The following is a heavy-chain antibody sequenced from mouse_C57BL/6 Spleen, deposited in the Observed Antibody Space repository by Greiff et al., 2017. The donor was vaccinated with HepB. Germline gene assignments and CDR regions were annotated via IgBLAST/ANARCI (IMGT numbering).Heavy chain of an antibody. CDR1: GFNIKDDY. CDR2: IDPENGDT. CDR3: TPFYDYLAY. J-gene: IGHJ3*01. V-gene: IGHV14-4*01. D-gene: IGHD2-4*01. Sequence: EVQLQQSGAELVRPGASVKLSCTASGFNIKDDYMHWVKQRPEQGLEWIGWIDPENGDTEYASKFQGKATITADTSSNTAYLQLSSLTSEDTAVYYCTPFYDYLAYWGQGTLVTVSA.